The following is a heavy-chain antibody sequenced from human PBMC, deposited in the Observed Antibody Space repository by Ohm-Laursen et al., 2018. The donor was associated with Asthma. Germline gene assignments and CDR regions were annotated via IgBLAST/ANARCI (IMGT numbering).Heavy chain of an antibody. J-gene: IGHJ6*02. CDR2: ISYDGSNK. Sequence: SLRLSCAASGFTFSSYGMHWVRQAPGKGLEWVAVISYDGSNKYYADSVKGRFTISRDNSKNTLYLQMNSLRAEDTAVYYCAKDPVNDYGDYYYGMDVWGQGTTVTVS. V-gene: IGHV3-30*18. CDR1: GFTFSSYG. CDR3: AKDPVNDYGDYYYGMDV. D-gene: IGHD4-17*01.